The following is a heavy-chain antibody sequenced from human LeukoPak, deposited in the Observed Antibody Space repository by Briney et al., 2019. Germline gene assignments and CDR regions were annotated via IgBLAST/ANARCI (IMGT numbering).Heavy chain of an antibody. CDR2: ICPGDSDT. V-gene: IGHV5-51*01. J-gene: IGHJ3*01. Sequence: GESLKISCKCSGYSFTSYWIGWVRQMPGKGLEWMGIICPGDSDTRYSPSFQGQVTISADKSINTAYLQWSSLKASDTAMYYCARLGGGSYGMGPSDVWGQGTKVTVSS. CDR3: ARLGGGSYGMGPSDV. CDR1: GYSFTSYW. D-gene: IGHD1-26*01.